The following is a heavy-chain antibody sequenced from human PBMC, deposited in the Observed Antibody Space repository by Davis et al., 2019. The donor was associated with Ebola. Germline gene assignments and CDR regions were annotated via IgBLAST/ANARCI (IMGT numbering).Heavy chain of an antibody. J-gene: IGHJ4*02. CDR3: ARGHNYAQEY. Sequence: ASVKVSCKASGYTFTDYNIHWLRQAPGQGLEWLGRIILKSGATNYAQKFQGRVTMTRDTSISTVYMELSSLRYDDTANYYCARGHNYAQEYWSQGTLVTVSS. D-gene: IGHD4-11*01. CDR2: IILKSGAT. V-gene: IGHV1-2*06. CDR1: GYTFTDYN.